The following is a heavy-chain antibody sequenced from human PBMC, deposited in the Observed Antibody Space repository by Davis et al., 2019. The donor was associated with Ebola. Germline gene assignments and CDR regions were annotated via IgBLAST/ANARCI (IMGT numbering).Heavy chain of an antibody. D-gene: IGHD6-13*01. V-gene: IGHV4-34*01. CDR1: GGSFSGYY. Sequence: SQTLSPTCPLYGGSFSGYYWSWIRQPPGKGLEWIGEINHSGSTNYNPSLKSRVTISVDTSKNQFSLKLSSVTAADTAVYYCASYYSSWKGDFWGQGTLVTVSS. J-gene: IGHJ4*02. CDR2: INHSGST. CDR3: ASYYSSWKGDF.